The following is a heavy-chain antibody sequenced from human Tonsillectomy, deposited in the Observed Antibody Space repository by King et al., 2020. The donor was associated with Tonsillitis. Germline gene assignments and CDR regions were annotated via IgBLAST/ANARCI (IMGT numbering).Heavy chain of an antibody. CDR2: IYPVDSDT. Sequence: GWVRQRPGKGLEWMGVIYPVDSDTKYSPSYQGQVSVSVDKSISTAYLQWRSLEATDTAMSYVARQALLSSSLARFDDLRQVTLDPVSS. V-gene: IGHV5-51*01. J-gene: IGHJ4*02. CDR3: ARQALLSSSLARFDD. D-gene: IGHD6-13*01.